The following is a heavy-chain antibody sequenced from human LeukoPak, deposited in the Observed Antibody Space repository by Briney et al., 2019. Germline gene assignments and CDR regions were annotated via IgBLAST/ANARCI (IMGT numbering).Heavy chain of an antibody. CDR2: ISSNGGST. CDR1: GFTFSSYA. CDR3: VKGDCSSTSCYPGLDY. J-gene: IGHJ4*02. V-gene: IGHV3-64D*09. D-gene: IGHD2-2*01. Sequence: GGSLSFSCSACGFTFSSYAMHWVRQARGKGLEYGSAISSNGGSTYYADSVKGRFNISRDNSQNTLYLQMSSLRAEDTAVYYCVKGDCSSTSCYPGLDYWGQGTLVTVSS.